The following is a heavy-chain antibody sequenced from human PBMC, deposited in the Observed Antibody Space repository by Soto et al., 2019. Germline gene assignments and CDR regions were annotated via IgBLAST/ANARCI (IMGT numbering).Heavy chain of an antibody. CDR2: IYYGGST. V-gene: IGHV4-39*01. D-gene: IGHD3-3*01. CDR3: ARTAIFGVANWFDP. Sequence: PSETLSLTCTVSGGSISSSSYYWGWIRQPPGKGLEWIGGIYYGGSTYYNPSLKSRVTISVDTSKNQFSLKLSSVTAADTAVYYCARTAIFGVANWFDPWGQGTLVTVSS. CDR1: GGSISSSSYY. J-gene: IGHJ5*02.